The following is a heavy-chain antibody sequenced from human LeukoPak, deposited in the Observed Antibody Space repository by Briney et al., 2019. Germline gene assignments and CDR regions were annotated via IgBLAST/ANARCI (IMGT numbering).Heavy chain of an antibody. Sequence: PGGSLRLSCAASGFTFISYEMNWVRRAPGKGLEWVSYISSSGTTIHYADSVKGRFTISRDNAKNSLYLQMNSLRAEDTAVYYCARALTTSWYYFDYWGQGTLVTVSS. CDR3: ARALTTSWYYFDY. V-gene: IGHV3-48*03. J-gene: IGHJ4*02. D-gene: IGHD2-2*01. CDR2: ISSSGTTI. CDR1: GFTFISYE.